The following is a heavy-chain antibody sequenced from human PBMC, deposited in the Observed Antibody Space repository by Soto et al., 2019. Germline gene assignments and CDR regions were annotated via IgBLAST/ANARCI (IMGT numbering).Heavy chain of an antibody. CDR2: FDPEDGET. Sequence: ASVKVSCKVSGYTLTELSMHWVRQAPGKGLEWMGGFDPEDGETIYAQKFQGRVTMTEDTSTDTAYMELSSLSSEDTAVYYWATGGLGGSGSYPDYWGQGTLVTVSS. D-gene: IGHD3-10*01. V-gene: IGHV1-24*01. CDR3: ATGGLGGSGSYPDY. CDR1: GYTLTELS. J-gene: IGHJ4*02.